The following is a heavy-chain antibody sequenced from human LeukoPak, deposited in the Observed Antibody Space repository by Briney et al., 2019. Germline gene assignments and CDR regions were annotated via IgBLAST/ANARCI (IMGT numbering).Heavy chain of an antibody. CDR1: GFIFSDHY. Sequence: GGSLSLSCAASGFIFSDHYMDWVRQPPGKGLEQVARIRNKVNSYSTEHAASMKGRFTISRDDSKNSLYLQMNSLETEDTAVYYCVRTSLQGNGWSDFDYWGQGTLVTVSS. CDR2: IRNKVNSYST. J-gene: IGHJ4*02. D-gene: IGHD2-15*01. V-gene: IGHV3-72*01. CDR3: VRTSLQGNGWSDFDY.